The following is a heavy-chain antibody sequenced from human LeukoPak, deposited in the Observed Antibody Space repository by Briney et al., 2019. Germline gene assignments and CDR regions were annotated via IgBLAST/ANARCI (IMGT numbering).Heavy chain of an antibody. Sequence: SETLSLTCTVSGYSISSGYYWGWIRQPPGKGLEWLGTIYYSGSTYYNPSLKSRVTISVDTSKNQFSLKLSSVTAADTAVYYCARHPDYYYYYMDVWGKGTTVTISS. J-gene: IGHJ6*03. CDR2: IYYSGST. CDR3: ARHPDYYYYYMDV. V-gene: IGHV4-38-2*02. CDR1: GYSISSGYY.